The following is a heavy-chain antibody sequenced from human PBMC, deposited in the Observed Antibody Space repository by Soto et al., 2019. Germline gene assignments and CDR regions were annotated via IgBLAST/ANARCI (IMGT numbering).Heavy chain of an antibody. Sequence: QLQLQESGPGLGKPSETLSLPCTVSGGSLSSSSSYWGGIRQPPGKGVEWIGSIYYSGSTHYNPSLKSRVTISVDTSKNQFSLKLSSVTAADTAVYYCARWRYDFWSGYCYFDYWGQGTLVTVSS. CDR1: GGSLSSSSSY. CDR2: IYYSGST. CDR3: ARWRYDFWSGYCYFDY. V-gene: IGHV4-39*01. J-gene: IGHJ4*02. D-gene: IGHD3-3*01.